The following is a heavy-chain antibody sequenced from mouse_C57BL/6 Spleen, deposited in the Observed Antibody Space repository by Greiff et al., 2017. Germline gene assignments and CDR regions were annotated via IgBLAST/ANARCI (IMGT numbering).Heavy chain of an antibody. V-gene: IGHV5-4*01. J-gene: IGHJ4*01. Sequence: EVKLMESGGGLVKPGGSLKLSCAASGFTFSSYAIPWVRQTPEKRLEWVATISDGGSYTYYPDNVKGRFTISRDNAKNNLYLQMSHLKSEDTAMYYCARDGDPYAIDYWGQGTSVTVSS. CDR3: ARDGDPYAIDY. CDR2: ISDGGSYT. D-gene: IGHD3-3*01. CDR1: GFTFSSYA.